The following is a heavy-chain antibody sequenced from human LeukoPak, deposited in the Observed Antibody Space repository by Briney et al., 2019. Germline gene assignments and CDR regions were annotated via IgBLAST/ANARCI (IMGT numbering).Heavy chain of an antibody. V-gene: IGHV3-30*03. CDR2: ILYDGSNK. Sequence: PGRSLRLSCGVSGFTFSSYDMHWVRQAPGKGLKWVAVILYDGSNKNYADSVKGRFTISRDNSKNTLYLQMNSLRVEDTAVYYCAARGFRCRPATAENPLDCWGQGTLVTVSS. CDR1: GFTFSSYD. D-gene: IGHD5-12*01. CDR3: AARGFRCRPATAENPLDC. J-gene: IGHJ4*02.